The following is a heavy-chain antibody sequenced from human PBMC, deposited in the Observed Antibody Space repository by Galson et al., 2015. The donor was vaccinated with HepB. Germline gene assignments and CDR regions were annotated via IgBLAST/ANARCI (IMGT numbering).Heavy chain of an antibody. D-gene: IGHD3-22*01. CDR2: IKSKTDGGTT. CDR1: GFTFSNAW. J-gene: IGHJ4*02. V-gene: IGHV3-15*01. Sequence: SLRLSCAASGFTFSNAWMSWVRQAPGKGLEWVGRIKSKTDGGTTDYAAPVKGRFTISRDDSKNTLYLQMNSLKTEDTAVYYCTTSGTYYYDSSGYFYWGQGTLVTVSS. CDR3: TTSGTYYYDSSGYFY.